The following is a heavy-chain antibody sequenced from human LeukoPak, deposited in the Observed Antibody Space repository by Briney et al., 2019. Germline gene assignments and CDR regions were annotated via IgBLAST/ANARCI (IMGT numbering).Heavy chain of an antibody. CDR1: GGSISSGSDY. CDR3: ARDPGLR. V-gene: IGHV4-61*02. CDR2: VYTSGST. J-gene: IGHJ4*02. D-gene: IGHD3/OR15-3a*01. Sequence: SETLSLTCTVYGGSISSGSDYWSWIRRPAGKGLEWIVRVYTSGSTNHNLSLKSRVSISVDTSKNQFSLKLSSVTAAETAVYYCARDPGLRWGQGTLVTVSS.